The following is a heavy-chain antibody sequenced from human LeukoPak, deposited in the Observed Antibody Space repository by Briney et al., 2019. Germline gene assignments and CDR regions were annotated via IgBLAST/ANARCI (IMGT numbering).Heavy chain of an antibody. CDR3: ARGQRITMTD. CDR2: INHSGST. D-gene: IGHD3-22*01. Sequence: PSETLSLTCAVYGGSFSGYYWSWIRQPPGKGLEWIGEINHSGSTNYNPSLKSRVTISVDTSKNQFSLKLSSVTAADTAVYYCARGQRITMTDWGQGTLVTVSS. CDR1: GGSFSGYY. V-gene: IGHV4-34*01. J-gene: IGHJ4*02.